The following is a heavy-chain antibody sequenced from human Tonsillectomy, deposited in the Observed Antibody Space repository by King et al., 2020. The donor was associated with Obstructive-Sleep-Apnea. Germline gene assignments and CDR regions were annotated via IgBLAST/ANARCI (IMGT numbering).Heavy chain of an antibody. D-gene: IGHD6-19*01. CDR2: LYGDGRT. CDR3: ARPMLGENRSVWYYFDY. V-gene: IGHV3-66*04. CDR1: GFTVSSNY. J-gene: IGHJ4*02. Sequence: EVQLVESGGDLVQPGGSLRLSCAASGFTVSSNYMSWVRQSPGRGLEWVSILYGDGRTYYVDSVKGRFTISRDNSKNTLFLQMNSLRAEDTAVYYCARPMLGENRSVWYYFDYWGQGALVTVSA.